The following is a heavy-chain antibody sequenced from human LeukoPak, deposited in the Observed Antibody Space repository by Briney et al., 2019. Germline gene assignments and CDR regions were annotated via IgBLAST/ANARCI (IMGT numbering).Heavy chain of an antibody. CDR1: GYTFIFHC. D-gene: IGHD6-25*01. Sequence: ASVTVSCKASGYTFIFHCIHWVRRVPGQGLEWMGWVNPRSGGTNYAQKFHDRVTMTGDTSISTAYMDLSSLRSDDTAVYYCARTRSGKPDFWGQGTLVTVS. CDR2: VNPRSGGT. CDR3: ARTRSGKPDF. V-gene: IGHV1-2*02. J-gene: IGHJ4*02.